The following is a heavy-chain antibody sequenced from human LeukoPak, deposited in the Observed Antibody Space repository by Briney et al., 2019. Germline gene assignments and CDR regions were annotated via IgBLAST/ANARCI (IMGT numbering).Heavy chain of an antibody. CDR3: LQSQDYYYGMDV. V-gene: IGHV1-69*13. Sequence: SVKVSCTASGGTFSSYAISWVRQAPGQGLEWMGGIIPIFGTANYAQKFQGRVTITADESTSTAYMELSSLRSEDTAVYYCLQSQDYYYGMDVWGQGTTVTVSS. D-gene: IGHD4-11*01. CDR1: GGTFSSYA. CDR2: IIPIFGTA. J-gene: IGHJ6*02.